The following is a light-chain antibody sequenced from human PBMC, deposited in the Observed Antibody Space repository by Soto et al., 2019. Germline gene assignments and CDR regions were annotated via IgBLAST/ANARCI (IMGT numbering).Light chain of an antibody. Sequence: EIVMTQSPATLSVSPGESATLSCRASQSISSSSLAWYQQKPGQAPRLLIYGASSRATGIPARFSGSGSGTEFTLTISSLQSEDFAVYYCQQYNNWPPYTFGQGTKLEIK. CDR2: GAS. CDR1: QSISSS. CDR3: QQYNNWPPYT. V-gene: IGKV3-15*01. J-gene: IGKJ2*01.